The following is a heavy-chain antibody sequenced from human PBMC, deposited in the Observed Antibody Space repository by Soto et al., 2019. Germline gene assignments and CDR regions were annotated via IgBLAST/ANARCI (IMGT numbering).Heavy chain of an antibody. CDR3: ASAYHYYDSSGPKN. D-gene: IGHD3-22*01. CDR1: GGSISSYY. Sequence: SETLSLTCTVSGGSISSYYWSWIRQPPGKGLEWIGYIYYSGSTYYNPSLKSRVTISVDTSKNQFSLKLSSVTAADTAVYYCASAYHYYDSSGPKNWGQGTPVTVSS. J-gene: IGHJ4*02. V-gene: IGHV4-30-4*01. CDR2: IYYSGST.